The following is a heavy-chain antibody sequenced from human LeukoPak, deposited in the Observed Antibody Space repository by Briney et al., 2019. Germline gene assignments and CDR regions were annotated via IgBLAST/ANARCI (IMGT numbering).Heavy chain of an antibody. CDR3: ARYGSIVAAGTFDY. CDR2: VKEDGSEK. CDR1: GFTFSRFW. J-gene: IGHJ4*02. V-gene: IGHV3-7*04. Sequence: PGGSLRLSCAASGFTFSRFWMSWVRQAPGKGLEWVANVKEDGSEKYYVDSVKGRFTISRDNAKNSLYLQMISLRAEDTAVYYCARYGSIVAAGTFDYWGQGTLVTVSS. D-gene: IGHD6-13*01.